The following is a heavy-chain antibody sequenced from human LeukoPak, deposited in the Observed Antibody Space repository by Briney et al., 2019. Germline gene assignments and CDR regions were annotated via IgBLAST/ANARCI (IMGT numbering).Heavy chain of an antibody. Sequence: GGSLRLSFAASGFPFSSYAMSWVRPAPGKGLEWVSAISGSGGSTYYADSVKGRFTISRDNSKNTLYLQMNSLRAEDTAVYYCAKLTSCSGGSCWYYFDYWGQGTLVTVSS. V-gene: IGHV3-23*01. J-gene: IGHJ4*02. CDR3: AKLTSCSGGSCWYYFDY. CDR1: GFPFSSYA. CDR2: ISGSGGST. D-gene: IGHD2-15*01.